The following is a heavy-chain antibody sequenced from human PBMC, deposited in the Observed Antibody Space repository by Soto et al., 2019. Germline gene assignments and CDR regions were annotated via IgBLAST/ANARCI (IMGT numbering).Heavy chain of an antibody. CDR3: AADVGGYIYGLGKY. Sequence: GASVKVSCKASGYTLTSYYIHWVRQAPGQGLEWMGIINPSGGSTSYAQKFQGRVTMTRDTSTSTAYMELSGLRSEDTAVYYCAADVGGYIYGLGKYWGQGTLVTVSS. J-gene: IGHJ4*02. D-gene: IGHD5-18*01. CDR1: GYTLTSYY. V-gene: IGHV1-46*01. CDR2: INPSGGST.